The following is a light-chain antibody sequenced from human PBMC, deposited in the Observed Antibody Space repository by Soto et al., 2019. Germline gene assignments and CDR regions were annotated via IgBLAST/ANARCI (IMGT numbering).Light chain of an antibody. Sequence: EIVLTQSPATLSLSPGERATLSCRASQSVSSYLAWYQQKPGQAPRLLIFDASNRATGIPARFSGSGSGTEFSLTISSLEPEDFAVYYCQQHSETPPLTFGGGTKVEIK. V-gene: IGKV3-11*01. CDR2: DAS. CDR3: QQHSETPPLT. J-gene: IGKJ4*01. CDR1: QSVSSY.